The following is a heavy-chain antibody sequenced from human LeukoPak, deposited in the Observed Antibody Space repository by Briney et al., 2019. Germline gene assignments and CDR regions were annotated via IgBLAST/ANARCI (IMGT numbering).Heavy chain of an antibody. CDR2: VRYDESNE. CDR1: GFVLSDYG. D-gene: IGHD5-12*01. V-gene: IGHV3-30*02. J-gene: IGHJ4*02. Sequence: GGSLRLSCQTSGFVLSDYGMHWDRQAQGKGREWVAFVRYDESNEYYADSVKGRFTISRDNSRNTLYLQMNSLRAHDTGVYSCAKDSNSGYVSVGPDYWGLGTLVTVSS. CDR3: AKDSNSGYVSVGPDY.